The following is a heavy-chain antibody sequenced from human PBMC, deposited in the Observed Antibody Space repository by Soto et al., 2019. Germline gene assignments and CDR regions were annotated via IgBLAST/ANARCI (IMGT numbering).Heavy chain of an antibody. CDR1: GGSISSYY. J-gene: IGHJ5*02. CDR2: IYYSGST. D-gene: IGHD3-9*01. CDR3: ARDRRGYDILTGYYPYNWFDP. Sequence: PSETLSLTCTVSGGSISSYYWSWIRQPPGKGLEWIGYIYYSGSTNYNPSLKSRVTISVDTSKNQFSLKLSSVTAADTAVYYCARDRRGYDILTGYYPYNWFDPWGQGTLVTVSS. V-gene: IGHV4-59*01.